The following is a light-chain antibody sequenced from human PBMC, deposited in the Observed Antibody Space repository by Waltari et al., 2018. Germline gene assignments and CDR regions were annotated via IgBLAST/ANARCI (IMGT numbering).Light chain of an antibody. CDR2: DVM. Sequence: QSALTQPASVSGSPGQSITISCTGTSNDVGAYDFVSWYRQYPGGAPKLMVYDVMNRPSGVSDRFSGSKSANTASLTIAGLQADDEGDYYCCACRGGNTLVFGGGTKVTVL. J-gene: IGLJ2*01. V-gene: IGLV2-14*03. CDR3: CACRGGNTLV. CDR1: SNDVGAYDF.